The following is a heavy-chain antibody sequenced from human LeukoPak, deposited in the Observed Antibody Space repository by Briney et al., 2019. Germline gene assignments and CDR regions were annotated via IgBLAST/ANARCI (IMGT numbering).Heavy chain of an antibody. Sequence: GESLKISFKGSGYSFTSYWIGWVRQMPGKGLEWMGIIYPGDSDTRYSPSFQGQVTISADKSISTAYLQWSSLKASDTAMYYCARLDDSSGYYLTPFDYWGLGTLVTVSS. CDR1: GYSFTSYW. CDR3: ARLDDSSGYYLTPFDY. CDR2: IYPGDSDT. V-gene: IGHV5-51*01. J-gene: IGHJ4*02. D-gene: IGHD3-22*01.